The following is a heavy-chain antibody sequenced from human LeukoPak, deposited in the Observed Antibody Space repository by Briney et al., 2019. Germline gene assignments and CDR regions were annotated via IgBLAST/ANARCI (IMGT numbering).Heavy chain of an antibody. V-gene: IGHV3-74*03. Sequence: PGGSLRLSCAASGFTFSSHWMHWVRQAPGKGLVWVSRINGDGSNTTYADSVKGRFTISRDNAKNTLYLQMNSLRAEDTAVYYCAKAAEGPFFDYWGQGTLVTVSS. CDR2: INGDGSNT. CDR1: GFTFSSHW. J-gene: IGHJ4*02. CDR3: AKAAEGPFFDY.